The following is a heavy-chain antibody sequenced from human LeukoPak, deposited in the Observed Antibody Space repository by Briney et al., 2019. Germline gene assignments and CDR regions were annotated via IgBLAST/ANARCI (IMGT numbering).Heavy chain of an antibody. D-gene: IGHD3-9*01. CDR1: RFTFSSYG. CDR2: IRYDGSNK. CDR3: AKDGDYDILTGWSYTLFYFDY. V-gene: IGHV3-30*02. J-gene: IGHJ4*02. Sequence: GGSLRLSCAASRFTFSSYGMHWVRQAPGKGLEWLAFIRYDGSNKYYADSVKGRFTISRDNSNNTLYLQMNSLRAEDTAVYYCAKDGDYDILTGWSYTLFYFDYWGQGTLVTVSS.